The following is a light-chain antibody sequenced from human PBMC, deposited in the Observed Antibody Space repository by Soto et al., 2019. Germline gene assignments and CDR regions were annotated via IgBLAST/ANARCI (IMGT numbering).Light chain of an antibody. J-gene: IGKJ1*01. V-gene: IGKV3-20*01. CDR2: GAF. Sequence: SVLTQSHDTLSLSPGERATFSCIASQSVSSNYLAWYQQKPGQAPRLLIYGAFKRATGIPDRFSGSGSGTDFTLTISRMEPEDFAVYCCQQYGRSPRTFGQGTKVDIK. CDR3: QQYGRSPRT. CDR1: QSVSSNY.